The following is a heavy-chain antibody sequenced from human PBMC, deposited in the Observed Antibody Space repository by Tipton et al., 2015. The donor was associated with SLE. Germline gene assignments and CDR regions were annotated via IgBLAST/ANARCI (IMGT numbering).Heavy chain of an antibody. V-gene: IGHV4-59*11. J-gene: IGHJ4*02. D-gene: IGHD6-13*01. CDR3: ARGEGSSSWYKKLDY. Sequence: GLVKPSETLSLTCTVSGGSISSHYWSWIRQPPGKGLEWIGYIYYSGSTNYNPSLKSRVTISVDTSKNQFSLKLSSMTAADTAVYYCARGEGSSSWYKKLDYWGQGTLVTVSS. CDR2: IYYSGST. CDR1: GGSISSHY.